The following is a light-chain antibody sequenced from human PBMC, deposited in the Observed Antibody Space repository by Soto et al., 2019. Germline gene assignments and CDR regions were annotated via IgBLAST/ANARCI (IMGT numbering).Light chain of an antibody. CDR2: GAS. CDR3: QQYSSSPWT. V-gene: IGKV3-20*01. CDR1: QSVSSSY. J-gene: IGKJ1*01. Sequence: EIVLTQSPGTLSLSPGERAALSCRASQSVSSSYLAWYRQKPGQAPRLLIYGASSRATGIPDRFSGSGSGTDFTLTISRLEPEDFAVYYWQQYSSSPWTFGQGTKVEI.